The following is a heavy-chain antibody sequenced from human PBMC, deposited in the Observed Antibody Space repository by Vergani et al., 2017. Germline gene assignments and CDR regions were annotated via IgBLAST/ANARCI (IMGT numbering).Heavy chain of an antibody. CDR2: LYYRGIS. CDR1: GASVSSSVSSSGYS. CDR3: ARHSVRXQPSRKINWFSDL. D-gene: IGHD5-18*01. Sequence: QVRLQESGPGLVKPSETLSLTCTVSGASVSSSVSSSGYSWGWLRQPPGKGLEWIASLYYRGISYYSPSLRSRLTISVDTSKNQFTLKLSSVTAAETAVYYCARHSVRXQPSRKINWFSDLWGRGTLVTVSS. V-gene: IGHV4-39*01. J-gene: IGHJ2*01.